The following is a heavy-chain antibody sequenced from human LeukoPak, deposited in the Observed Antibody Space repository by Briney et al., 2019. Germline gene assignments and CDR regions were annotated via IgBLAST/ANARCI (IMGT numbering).Heavy chain of an antibody. D-gene: IGHD6-13*01. Sequence: GGSLTLSCAASGFTFSSFGMHWVRQAPGKGLEGVAVIWYDASNKYYADSVKGRFTISRDNSKNTLYLQMNTLRDDDTAVYYCVRGVGVSRFNYLDSWGQGTLVIVSS. V-gene: IGHV3-33*01. CDR2: IWYDASNK. CDR1: GFTFSSFG. J-gene: IGHJ4*02. CDR3: VRGVGVSRFNYLDS.